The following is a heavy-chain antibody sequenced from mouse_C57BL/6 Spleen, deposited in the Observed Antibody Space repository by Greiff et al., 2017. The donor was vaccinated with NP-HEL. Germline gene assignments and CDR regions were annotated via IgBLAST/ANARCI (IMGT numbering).Heavy chain of an antibody. CDR3: ARGGPSYWYFDV. CDR1: GYTFTSYW. Sequence: QVQLQQPGTELVKPGASVKLSCKASGYTFTSYWMHWVKQRPGQGLEWIGNINPSNGGTNYNDKFKSKATLTVDKSSSTAYMQLSSLTSEDSAVYYCARGGPSYWYFDVWGTGTTVTVSS. V-gene: IGHV1-53*01. J-gene: IGHJ1*03. CDR2: INPSNGGT.